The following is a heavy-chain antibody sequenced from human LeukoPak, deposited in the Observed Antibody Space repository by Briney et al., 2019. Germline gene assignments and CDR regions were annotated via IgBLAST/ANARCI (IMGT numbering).Heavy chain of an antibody. J-gene: IGHJ4*02. CDR2: ISYDGSNK. D-gene: IGHD2-2*01. CDR1: GFTFSSYA. Sequence: GALRLSCAASGFTFSSYAMHWVRQAPGKGLEWVPVISYDGSNKYYADSVKGRFTISRDNSKNTLYLQMNSLRAEDTAVYYCARDGFRCSSTSCYAPHGYWGQGTLVTVSP. CDR3: ARDGFRCSSTSCYAPHGY. V-gene: IGHV3-30*04.